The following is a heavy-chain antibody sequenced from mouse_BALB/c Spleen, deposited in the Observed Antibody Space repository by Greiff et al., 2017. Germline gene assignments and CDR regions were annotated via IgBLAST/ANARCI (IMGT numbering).Heavy chain of an antibody. J-gene: IGHJ4*01. CDR1: GFTFSSFG. V-gene: IGHV5-17*02. D-gene: IGHD2-4*01. Sequence: DVKLVESGGGLVQPGGSRKLSCAASGFTFSSFGMHWVRQAPEKGLEWVAYISSGSSTIYYADTVKGRFTISRDNPKNTLFLQMTSLRSEDTAMYYCAREGYYDYDDAMDYWGQGTSVTVSS. CDR3: AREGYYDYDDAMDY. CDR2: ISSGSSTI.